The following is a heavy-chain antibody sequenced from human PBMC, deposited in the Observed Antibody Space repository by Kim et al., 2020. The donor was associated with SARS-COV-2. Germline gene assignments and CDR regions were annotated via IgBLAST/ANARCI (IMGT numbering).Heavy chain of an antibody. CDR2: ISSSSSTI. D-gene: IGHD1-26*01. J-gene: IGHJ4*02. Sequence: GGSLRLSCAASGFTFSSYSMNWVRQAPGKGLEWVSYISSSSSTIYYADSVKGRFTISRDNAKNSLYLQMNSLRDEDTAVYYCARADSGSYLPLYFDYWGQGTLVTVSS. CDR3: ARADSGSYLPLYFDY. CDR1: GFTFSSYS. V-gene: IGHV3-48*02.